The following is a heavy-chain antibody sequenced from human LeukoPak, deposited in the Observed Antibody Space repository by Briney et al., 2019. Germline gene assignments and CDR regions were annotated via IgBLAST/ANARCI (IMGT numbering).Heavy chain of an antibody. CDR2: ISGSGVT. V-gene: IGHV3-23*01. CDR3: AKGRGATVVANFDY. J-gene: IGHJ4*02. D-gene: IGHD4-23*01. Sequence: GGSLRLSCAASGFTFSTVAMTWVRQAPGKGLEWVSGISGSGVTDYADSVKGRFTISRDNSKNTLYLQMNSLRAEDTAVYYCAKGRGATVVANFDYWGQGTLVTVSS. CDR1: GFTFSTVA.